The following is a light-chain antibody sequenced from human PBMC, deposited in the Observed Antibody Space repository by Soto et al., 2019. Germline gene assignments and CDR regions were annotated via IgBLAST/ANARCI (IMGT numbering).Light chain of an antibody. V-gene: IGLV2-14*01. Sequence: QSALTQPASVSGSPGQSITISCTGTSSDVGGYNYVSWYQQHPGKAPKLMIYEVSNRPSGVSNRFSGSKSGNTASLYISGLQAEDEADYYCSSYTSSSTVVFGGGTKLTVL. CDR3: SSYTSSSTVV. CDR2: EVS. J-gene: IGLJ2*01. CDR1: SSDVGGYNY.